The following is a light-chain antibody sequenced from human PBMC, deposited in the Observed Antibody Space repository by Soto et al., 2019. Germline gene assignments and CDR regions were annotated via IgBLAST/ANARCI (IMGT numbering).Light chain of an antibody. CDR3: AAWDDSLNGFYV. Sequence: QAVVTQPPSASGTPGQRVTISCSGSRSNIGSNTVNWYQQLPGSAPKLLIYSNNQRSSGVPDRFSGSKSGTSASLAISGLQSEDEADYYCAAWDDSLNGFYVFGTGTKVTVL. J-gene: IGLJ1*01. V-gene: IGLV1-44*01. CDR2: SNN. CDR1: RSNIGSNT.